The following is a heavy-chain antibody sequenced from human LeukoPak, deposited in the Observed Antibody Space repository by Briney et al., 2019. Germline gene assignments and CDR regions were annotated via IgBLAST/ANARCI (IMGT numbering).Heavy chain of an antibody. CDR3: ARELDYYGAGSPLDH. CDR2: ISYDGSNK. J-gene: IGHJ4*02. CDR1: EFTFNSYG. Sequence: PGGSLRLSCAGSEFTFNSYGMHWVRQAPGKGLEWVALISYDGSNKYYADSVKGRFTISRDNPKNTVYLQMNSLRGEDTAVYHCARELDYYGAGSPLDHWGQGTLVTVSS. V-gene: IGHV3-30-3*01. D-gene: IGHD3-10*01.